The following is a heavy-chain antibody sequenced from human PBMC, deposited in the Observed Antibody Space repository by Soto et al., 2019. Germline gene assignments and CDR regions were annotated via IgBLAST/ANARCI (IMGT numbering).Heavy chain of an antibody. J-gene: IGHJ6*02. CDR3: ARAKEYNSSSGMDV. CDR2: TYYRSMWYN. V-gene: IGHV6-1*01. Sequence: SQTLSLTCAISGDSVSSDSAAWNWIRQSPSSGLEWLGRTYYRSMWYNDYAVSVKSRITLNRDTSKNQFSLPLDSVTPEDTAVYYCARAKEYNSSSGMDVWGQGTTVPSP. D-gene: IGHD6-6*01. CDR1: GDSVSSDSAA.